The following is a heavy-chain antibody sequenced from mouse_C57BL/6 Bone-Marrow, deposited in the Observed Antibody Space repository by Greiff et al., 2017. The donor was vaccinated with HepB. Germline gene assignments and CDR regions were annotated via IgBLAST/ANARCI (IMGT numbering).Heavy chain of an antibody. CDR3: AREQVYAMDY. CDR1: GYSITSGYY. Sequence: EVQLQESGPGLVKPSPSLSLTCSVTGYSITSGYYWNWIRQFPGNKLECMGYISYDGSTNYNPSLKNRISITRDTSKNQFFLKLNSVTTEATATYYCAREQVYAMDYWGQGTSVTVSS. V-gene: IGHV3-6*01. CDR2: ISYDGST. J-gene: IGHJ4*01.